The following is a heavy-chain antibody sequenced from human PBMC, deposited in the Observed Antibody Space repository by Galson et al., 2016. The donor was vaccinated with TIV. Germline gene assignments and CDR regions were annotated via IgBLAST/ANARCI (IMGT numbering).Heavy chain of an antibody. Sequence: SVKVSCKASGYTFTTYDIIWVRQATGQGLEWMGRMNPDSANTDYAQKFQGRVTMTRNTSSSTAYMELSSLRSEDTAGYYCARSGDYGDYWGQGTLVTVSS. D-gene: IGHD4-17*01. CDR3: ARSGDYGDY. CDR2: MNPDSANT. J-gene: IGHJ4*02. V-gene: IGHV1-8*02. CDR1: GYTFTTYD.